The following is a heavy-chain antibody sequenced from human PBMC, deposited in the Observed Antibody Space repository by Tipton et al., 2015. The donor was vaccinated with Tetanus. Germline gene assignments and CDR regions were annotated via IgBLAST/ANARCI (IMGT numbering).Heavy chain of an antibody. J-gene: IGHJ4*02. CDR3: AKSDRVTRTSWYFHD. CDR1: GGSICSSYYY. V-gene: IGHV4-39*01. Sequence: TLSLTCTVSGGSICSSYYYWGWIRQPPGKGLEWIGSLDYSGNTYYNSSLMSRVTISVDTSKTQFSLRLNSVTAVDTAVYYCAKSDRVTRTSWYFHDWGQGTLVTVSS. D-gene: IGHD2-2*01. CDR2: LDYSGNT.